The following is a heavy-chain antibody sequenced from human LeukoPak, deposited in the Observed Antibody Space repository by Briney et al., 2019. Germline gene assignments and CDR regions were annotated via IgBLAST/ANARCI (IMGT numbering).Heavy chain of an antibody. V-gene: IGHV1-18*01. J-gene: IGHJ2*01. CDR3: ARGVDPWPWYFDL. CDR2: ISAYNGNT. D-gene: IGHD2-15*01. CDR1: GYTFTSYG. Sequence: GASVKVSCKASGYTFTSYGITWVRQAPGQGLEWMGWISAYNGNTNYAQKFRGRVTMTTDTSTSTAYMELRSLGSDDTAVYYCARGVDPWPWYFDLWGRGTLVTVSS.